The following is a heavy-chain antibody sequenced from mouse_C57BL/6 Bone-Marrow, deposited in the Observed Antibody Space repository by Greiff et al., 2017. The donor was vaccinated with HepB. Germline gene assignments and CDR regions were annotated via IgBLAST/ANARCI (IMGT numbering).Heavy chain of an antibody. Sequence: EVNVVESGGGLVKPGGSLKLSCAASGFTFSSYAMSWVRQTPEKRLEWVATISDGGSYTYYPDNVKGRFTISRDNAKNNLYLQMSHLKSEDTAMYYCAREFDYYGSPYYFDYWGQGTTLTVSS. CDR1: GFTFSSYA. D-gene: IGHD1-1*01. J-gene: IGHJ2*01. CDR2: ISDGGSYT. CDR3: AREFDYYGSPYYFDY. V-gene: IGHV5-4*01.